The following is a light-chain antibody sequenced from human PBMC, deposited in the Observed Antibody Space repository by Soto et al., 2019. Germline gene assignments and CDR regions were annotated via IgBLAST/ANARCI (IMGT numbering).Light chain of an antibody. CDR3: QHYGSSLSIT. V-gene: IGKV3-20*01. CDR1: QSVSSNY. J-gene: IGKJ5*01. Sequence: ESVLTQSPGTPSLSPGERATLSCRASQSVSSNYLAWYQHKPGQAPRLLIYGASSRATGIPDRFSGSGSGTDFTLTISRLEPEDFAVYYCQHYGSSLSITFGQGTRLEIK. CDR2: GAS.